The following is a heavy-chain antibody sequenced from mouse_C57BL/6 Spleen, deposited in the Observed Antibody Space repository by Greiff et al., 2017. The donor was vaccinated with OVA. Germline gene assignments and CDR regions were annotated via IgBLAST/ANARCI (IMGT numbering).Heavy chain of an antibody. J-gene: IGHJ1*03. CDR2: IDPETGGT. CDR1: GYTFTDYE. Sequence: QVQLQQSGAELVRPGASVTLSCKASGYTFTDYEMHWVKQTPVHGLEWIGAIDPETGGTAYNQKFKGKAILTADKSSSTAYMELRSLTSEDSAVYYCTNYRGWYFDVWGTGTTVTVSS. CDR3: TNYRGWYFDV. D-gene: IGHD2-12*01. V-gene: IGHV1-15*01.